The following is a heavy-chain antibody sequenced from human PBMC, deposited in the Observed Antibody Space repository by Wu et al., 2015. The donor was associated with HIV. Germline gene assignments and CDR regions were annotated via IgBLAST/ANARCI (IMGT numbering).Heavy chain of an antibody. Sequence: QVHLVQSGAEVKKPGSSVKVSCKTSGGTFSNYVFSWVRQAPGQGPEWMGGIIPLFSTTNYAQKFQGRLTITTDESTNTAYLELSSLRSEDTAVFYCATHPYSSGWPALEYWGQGTLLTVSS. J-gene: IGHJ4*02. V-gene: IGHV1-69*05. CDR3: ATHPYSSGWPALEY. CDR1: GGTFSNYV. D-gene: IGHD6-19*01. CDR2: IIPLFSTT.